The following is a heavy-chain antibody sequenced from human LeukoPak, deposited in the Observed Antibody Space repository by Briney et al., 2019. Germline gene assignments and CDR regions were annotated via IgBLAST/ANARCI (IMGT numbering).Heavy chain of an antibody. V-gene: IGHV1-2*02. CDR3: AREDYDILTGDYWSYMDV. CDR2: INPNSGGT. Sequence: ASVKVSCKASGYTFTGYYMHWVRQAPGQGLEWMGWINPNSGGTNYAQKFQGRVTMTRDTSISTAYMELSRLRSDDTAVYYCAREDYDILTGDYWSYMDVWGKGTTVTISS. J-gene: IGHJ6*03. CDR1: GYTFTGYY. D-gene: IGHD3-9*01.